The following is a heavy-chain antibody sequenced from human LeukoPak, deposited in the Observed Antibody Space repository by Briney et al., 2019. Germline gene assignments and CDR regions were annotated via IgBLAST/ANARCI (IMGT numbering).Heavy chain of an antibody. Sequence: GGSLRLSCAASGFTVSSNYMSWVRQAPGKGLEWVSVIYSGGSTYYADSVKGRFTISRDNSKNTLYLQLHSLRLNDTALYYCVRDATVGAAYFDLWGQGVQVTVSS. D-gene: IGHD2-15*01. CDR3: VRDATVGAAYFDL. CDR1: GFTVSSNY. J-gene: IGHJ5*02. CDR2: IYSGGST. V-gene: IGHV3-53*05.